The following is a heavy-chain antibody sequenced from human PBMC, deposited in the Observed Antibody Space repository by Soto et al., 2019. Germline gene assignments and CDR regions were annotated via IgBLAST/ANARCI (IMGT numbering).Heavy chain of an antibody. V-gene: IGHV1-18*01. J-gene: IGHJ4*02. D-gene: IGHD3-9*01. Sequence: ASVKVSCKASGYTFTSYGISWVRQAPGQGLEWMGWISAYNGNTNYAQKLQGRVTMTADTSTSTAYMELRSLRSDDTAVYYCARDPNYDILTGYYGSYFDYWGQGTLVTVSS. CDR1: GYTFTSYG. CDR3: ARDPNYDILTGYYGSYFDY. CDR2: ISAYNGNT.